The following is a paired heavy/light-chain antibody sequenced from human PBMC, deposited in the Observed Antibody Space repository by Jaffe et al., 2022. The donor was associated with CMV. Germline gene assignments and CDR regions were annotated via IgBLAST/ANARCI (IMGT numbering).Light chain of an antibody. Sequence: DIVMTQSPDSLAVSLGARATINCKSSQSVLDSSNNKNYLGWYQQKPGQPPKLLIYWASTRESGVPDRFTGSGSGTDFTLTISSLQAEDVALYYCQQYYSTPRTFGPGTKVEI. CDR3: QQYYSTPRT. CDR1: QSVLDSSNNKNY. CDR2: WAS. J-gene: IGKJ1*01. V-gene: IGKV4-1*01.
Heavy chain of an antibody. D-gene: IGHD3-22*01. CDR2: IFYSGTT. Sequence: QLQLQESGPGLVKPSETLSLTCTVSGGSISGSSYYWGWIRQPPGKGLEWIGSIFYSGTTYYNPSLKSRVTISVDASKNQFSLKLTSVTAADTAVYYCTRTSTTYDGSGVQDYWGQGTLVTVSS. V-gene: IGHV4-39*01. CDR3: TRTSTTYDGSGVQDY. J-gene: IGHJ4*02. CDR1: GGSISGSSYY.